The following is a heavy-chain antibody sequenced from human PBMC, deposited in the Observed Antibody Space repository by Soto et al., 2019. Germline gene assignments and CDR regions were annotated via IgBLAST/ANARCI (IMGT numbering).Heavy chain of an antibody. CDR2: TWSDGKKA. V-gene: IGHV3-33*01. Sequence: QVQVVESGGGVVQSGRSLRLSCAASGFIFTTYGMHWVRQAPGKGLEWLALTWSDGKKASYADSVKGRFTISRDNSKNTLYLQMNSLRAEDTAVYYCARERAVAGNGIYYYYGMDVWGQGTTVTVSS. J-gene: IGHJ6*02. CDR3: ARERAVAGNGIYYYYGMDV. D-gene: IGHD6-19*01. CDR1: GFIFTTYG.